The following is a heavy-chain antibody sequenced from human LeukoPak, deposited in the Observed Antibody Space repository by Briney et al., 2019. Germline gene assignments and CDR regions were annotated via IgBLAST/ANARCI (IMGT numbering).Heavy chain of an antibody. Sequence: GASVKVSCRVSGYSLSDLSMAWVRQAPGKGLEWMGCFDPEVDKTTFAQKFQGRVTMTEDTSTDTAYMELSSLRSDDTAVYYCATRVLWRILDCFDMWGQGTMVTVSS. V-gene: IGHV1-24*01. J-gene: IGHJ3*02. CDR2: FDPEVDKT. D-gene: IGHD3-16*01. CDR1: GYSLSDLS. CDR3: ATRVLWRILDCFDM.